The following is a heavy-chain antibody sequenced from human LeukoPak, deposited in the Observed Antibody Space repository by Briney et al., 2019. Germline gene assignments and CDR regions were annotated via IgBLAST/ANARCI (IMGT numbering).Heavy chain of an antibody. CDR1: GYSFTSYW. D-gene: IGHD3-16*01. Sequence: AESLKISCRGSGYSFTSYWIGWVRQMPGEGLEWMGIIYPGDSDNKYSPSFQSQLTIISDKSFNTAYLQWSSLKASDSAMYYCARRGVVMDYYHGMDVWGQGTTVTVSS. CDR3: ARRGVVMDYYHGMDV. J-gene: IGHJ6*02. CDR2: IYPGDSDN. V-gene: IGHV5-51*01.